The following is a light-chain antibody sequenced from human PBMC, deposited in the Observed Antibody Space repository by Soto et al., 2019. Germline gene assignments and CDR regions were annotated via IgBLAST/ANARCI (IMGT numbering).Light chain of an antibody. CDR1: QSVSSK. CDR2: GAS. CDR3: QQYNNWPQGT. J-gene: IGKJ1*01. Sequence: EIVMTQSPATLSVSPGERATVSCRASQSVSSKLAWYQQKPGQAPRLLIYGASTRATGISARFSGSGSGTEFTLTISSLQSEDFAAYYCQQYNNWPQGTFGQGTKVEIK. V-gene: IGKV3-15*01.